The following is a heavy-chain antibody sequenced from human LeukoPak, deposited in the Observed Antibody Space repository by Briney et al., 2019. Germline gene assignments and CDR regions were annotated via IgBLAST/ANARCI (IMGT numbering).Heavy chain of an antibody. V-gene: IGHV4-38-2*01. CDR1: GYSISSGHF. Sequence: SETLSLTCVVSGYSISSGHFWAWIRQPPGKGLEWIGNIYHGGTSYSNPSLKSRVTISVDTSKNQFSLKLSSVTAADTAVYYCASQKYSSSWYNDYWGQGTLVTVSS. D-gene: IGHD6-13*01. J-gene: IGHJ4*02. CDR2: IYHGGTS. CDR3: ASQKYSSSWYNDY.